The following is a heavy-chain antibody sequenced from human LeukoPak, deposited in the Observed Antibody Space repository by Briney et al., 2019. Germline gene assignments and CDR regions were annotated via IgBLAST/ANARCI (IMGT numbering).Heavy chain of an antibody. J-gene: IGHJ4*02. V-gene: IGHV1-46*01. CDR2: INPTGGST. CDR1: GGTFSNYA. CDR3: ARTAARRFDY. D-gene: IGHD6-6*01. Sequence: GASVKVSCKASGGTFSNYAISWVRQAPGQGLEWMGIINPTGGSTTYAQKFQGRVTMTRDTSTSTVYMELSSLRSDDTAVYYCARTAARRFDYWGQGTLVTVSS.